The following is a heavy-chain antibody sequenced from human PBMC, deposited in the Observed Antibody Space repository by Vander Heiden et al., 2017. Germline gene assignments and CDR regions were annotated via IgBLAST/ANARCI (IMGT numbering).Heavy chain of an antibody. Sequence: EVQLVESGGGLVQPGGSLRLSCAASGFRCSTYSMTWVRRAPGKGLEWISYISISSRTRFYADSVKGRFTISRDNAKNSLYVQMNSLRDEDTAVYFCVRGCTATSACCDYWGQGTLGTASS. D-gene: IGHD2-15*01. V-gene: IGHV3-48*02. CDR2: ISISSRTR. CDR1: GFRCSTYS. J-gene: IGHJ4*02. CDR3: VRGCTATSACCDY.